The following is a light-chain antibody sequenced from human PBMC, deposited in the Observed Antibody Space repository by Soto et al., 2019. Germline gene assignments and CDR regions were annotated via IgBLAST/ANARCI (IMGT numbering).Light chain of an antibody. CDR3: QHYYPPYTT. CDR1: QSVTGND. J-gene: IGKJ1*01. Sequence: EVVVTQSPGTLSLSPGERATLSCGASQSVTGNDLSFYQQNPGQAPRLLIFGSSTRATGIPDRFSGSGSGTDFTLTISRLEHEDFAVYYCQHYYPPYTTFGQGTKVDIK. V-gene: IGKV3-20*01. CDR2: GSS.